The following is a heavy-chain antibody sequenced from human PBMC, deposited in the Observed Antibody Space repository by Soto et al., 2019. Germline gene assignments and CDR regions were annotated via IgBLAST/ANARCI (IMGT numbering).Heavy chain of an antibody. V-gene: IGHV3-30*18. CDR2: VSHDGLAQ. J-gene: IGHJ4*02. D-gene: IGHD6-19*01. Sequence: QVQLVESGGGVVQPGRSLRRLCEGSGFTFSRYGMHWVRQAPGMGLEWVAVVSHDGLAQYYGDSVQGRFTISRDNSQNTLYLQMNTLRTEDTAIYYCAKETIAVGGPNYFDYWGQGTLVTVSS. CDR1: GFTFSRYG. CDR3: AKETIAVGGPNYFDY.